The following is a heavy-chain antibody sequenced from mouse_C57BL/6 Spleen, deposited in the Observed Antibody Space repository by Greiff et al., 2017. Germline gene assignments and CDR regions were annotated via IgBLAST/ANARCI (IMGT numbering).Heavy chain of an antibody. V-gene: IGHV1-15*01. CDR1: GYTFTDYE. J-gene: IGHJ2*01. CDR3: TREGYYGNGFDY. D-gene: IGHD2-1*01. CDR2: MDPETGGT. Sequence: QVQLQQSGAELVRPGASVTLSCEASGYTFTDYEMHWVKQTPVHGLEWIGAMDPETGGTAYNQKFKGKAILTADKSSSTAYMELRSLTSEDSAVYYCTREGYYGNGFDYWGQGTTLTVSS.